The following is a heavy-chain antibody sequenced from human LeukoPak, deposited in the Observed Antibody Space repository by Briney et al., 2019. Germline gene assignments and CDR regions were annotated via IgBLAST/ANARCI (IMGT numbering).Heavy chain of an antibody. D-gene: IGHD6-19*01. J-gene: IGHJ2*01. Sequence: PSETLSLTCAVYGGSFSGYYWSWIRQPPGKGLEWIGEINHSGSTNYNPSLKSRVTISVDTSKNQFSLKLSSVTAADTAVYYCARVFGDSSGWYRDWYFDLWGRGTLVTVSS. CDR2: INHSGST. CDR3: ARVFGDSSGWYRDWYFDL. V-gene: IGHV4-34*01. CDR1: GGSFSGYY.